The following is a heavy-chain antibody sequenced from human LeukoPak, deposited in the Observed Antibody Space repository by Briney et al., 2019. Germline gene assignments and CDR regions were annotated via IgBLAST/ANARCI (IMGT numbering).Heavy chain of an antibody. CDR1: GGSISSYY. V-gene: IGHV4-59*08. J-gene: IGHJ3*02. CDR2: IYYSVST. D-gene: IGHD6-13*01. Sequence: SDTLSLTRIDSGGSISSYYWSWIRQPPWKGEEWKGHIYYSVSTNYNTSLKSRVTISVDTSKNQFSLKLSSVTAADTAVYYCARPAAAGDDAFDIWGQGTMVTVSS. CDR3: ARPAAAGDDAFDI.